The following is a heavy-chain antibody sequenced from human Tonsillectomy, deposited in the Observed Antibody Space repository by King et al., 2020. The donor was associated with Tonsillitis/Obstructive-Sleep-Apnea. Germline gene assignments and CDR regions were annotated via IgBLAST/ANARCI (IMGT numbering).Heavy chain of an antibody. V-gene: IGHV3-15*07. J-gene: IGHJ4*02. CDR2: IKSKTDGGTT. CDR1: GFTFSNAW. CDR3: TTDYYDSSGYLVDY. D-gene: IGHD3-22*01. Sequence: VQLVESGGGLVKPGGSLRLSCAASGFTFSNAWMNWVRQAPGKGLEWVGRIKSKTDGGTTDYAAPVKGRFTISRDESKNTLYLQMNSLKTEDTAVYYCTTDYYDSSGYLVDYWGQGTLVTVSS.